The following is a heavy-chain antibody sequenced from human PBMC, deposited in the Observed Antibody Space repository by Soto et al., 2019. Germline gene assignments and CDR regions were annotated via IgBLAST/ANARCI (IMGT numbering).Heavy chain of an antibody. CDR3: ARGGTFFEVVIPLPNSSNGMDV. V-gene: IGHV1-69*13. J-gene: IGHJ6*02. CDR1: GGTFSSYA. D-gene: IGHD3-3*01. CDR2: IIPIFGTA. Sequence: GASVKVSCKASGGTFSSYAISWVRQAPGQGLEWMGGIIPIFGTANYAQKFQGRVTITADESTSTAYMELSSLRSEDTAVYYCARGGTFFEVVIPLPNSSNGMDVWAKGPRSPSP.